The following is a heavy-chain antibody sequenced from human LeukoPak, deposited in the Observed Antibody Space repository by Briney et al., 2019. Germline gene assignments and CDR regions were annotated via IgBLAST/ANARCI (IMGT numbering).Heavy chain of an antibody. CDR3: ARWDGYGYFDY. CDR2: IYTGGDT. CDR1: EFTVHSNY. Sequence: GGSLSLSCATSEFTVHSNYMSWVRQAPGKGLEWVSVIYTGGDTYYADSLKGRFTISRDNSKNTLYLQRNSLRAEDTAVYYCARWDGYGYFDYWGQGTLVTVSS. V-gene: IGHV3-66*01. D-gene: IGHD5-24*01. J-gene: IGHJ4*02.